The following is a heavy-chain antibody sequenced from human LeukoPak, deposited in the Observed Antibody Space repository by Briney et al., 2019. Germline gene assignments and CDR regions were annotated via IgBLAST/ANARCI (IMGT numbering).Heavy chain of an antibody. CDR3: ARVPLIYCSGGSCYLGGYFDY. D-gene: IGHD2-15*01. V-gene: IGHV4-31*03. CDR1: GGSISSGGYY. J-gene: IGHJ4*02. CDR2: IYYSGST. Sequence: SETLSLTCTVSGGSISSGGYYWSWIRQHPGKGLEWIGYIYYSGSTYYNPSLKSRVTISVDTSKNQFSLKLSSVTAADTAVYYCARVPLIYCSGGSCYLGGYFDYWGQGTLVTASS.